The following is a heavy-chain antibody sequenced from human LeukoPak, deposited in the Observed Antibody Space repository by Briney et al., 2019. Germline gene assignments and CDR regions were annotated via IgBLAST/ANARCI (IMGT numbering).Heavy chain of an antibody. D-gene: IGHD4-23*01. CDR2: IYPGDSNT. CDR3: ARRVVNNRNWYFNL. CDR1: GYSFTSYW. V-gene: IGHV5-51*01. J-gene: IGHJ2*01. Sequence: KGGEPLKISCKGSGYSFTSYWIGWVRQMPGKGLEWMGIIYPGDSNTRYSPSFQGQVTISADKSTNTAYVQWSSLKALDTAMYYCARRVVNNRNWYFNLWGRGTLVTVSS.